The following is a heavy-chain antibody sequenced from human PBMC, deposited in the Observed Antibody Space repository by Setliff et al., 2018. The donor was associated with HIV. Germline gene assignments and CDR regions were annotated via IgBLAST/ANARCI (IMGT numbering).Heavy chain of an antibody. CDR2: LSGSGGRT. J-gene: IGHJ4*02. Sequence: PRGSLRLSCAVSGFNVNNKYMTWVRQAPGKGLEWVSALSGSGGRTYYADSVKGRFTISRDNSKNTVYLQMNSLRAEDTAEYYSAKELAASGLGYFDSWGRGILVTVSS. CDR1: GFNVNNKY. CDR3: AKELAASGLGYFDS. V-gene: IGHV3-23*01. D-gene: IGHD3-22*01.